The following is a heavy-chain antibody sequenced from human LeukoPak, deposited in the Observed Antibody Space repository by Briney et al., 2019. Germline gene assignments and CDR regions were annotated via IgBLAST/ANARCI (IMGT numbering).Heavy chain of an antibody. CDR2: ISGDGGST. CDR3: AKDWGAYYDSSGFYSGDFDY. Sequence: PGGSLILSCAASGFTFDDYAMHWVRQAPGKGLEWVSLISGDGGSTYYADSVKGRFTISRDNSKNSLYLQMNSLRTEDTALYYCAKDWGAYYDSSGFYSGDFDYWGQGTLVTVSS. CDR1: GFTFDDYA. D-gene: IGHD3-22*01. V-gene: IGHV3-43*02. J-gene: IGHJ4*02.